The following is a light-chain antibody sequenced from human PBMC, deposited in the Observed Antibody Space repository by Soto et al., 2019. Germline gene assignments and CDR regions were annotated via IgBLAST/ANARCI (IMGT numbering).Light chain of an antibody. CDR3: HKSYSIPYT. CDR1: QSISTY. J-gene: IGKJ2*01. Sequence: DIQMTQSPSSLSASVGDRVTITCRASQSISTYLNWYQQKPGKAPKLLIYAASSLQSGVPSRFSRSRSGTDFTLTISSLQPEDFSTYYCHKSYSIPYTFGQGTKLDIK. CDR2: AAS. V-gene: IGKV1-39*01.